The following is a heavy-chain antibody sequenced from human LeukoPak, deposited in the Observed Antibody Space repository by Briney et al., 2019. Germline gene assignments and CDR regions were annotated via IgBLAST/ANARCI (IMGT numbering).Heavy chain of an antibody. J-gene: IGHJ5*02. D-gene: IGHD3-3*01. V-gene: IGHV4-4*07. CDR1: GGSISSYY. Sequence: KPSETLSLTCTVSGGSISSYYWSWIRQPAGKGLEWIGRIYTSGSTNYNPSLKSRVTISVDTSKNQFSLKLSSVTAADTAVYYCARGRVGVARYYPNWFDPWGQGTLVTVSS. CDR2: IYTSGST. CDR3: ARGRVGVARYYPNWFDP.